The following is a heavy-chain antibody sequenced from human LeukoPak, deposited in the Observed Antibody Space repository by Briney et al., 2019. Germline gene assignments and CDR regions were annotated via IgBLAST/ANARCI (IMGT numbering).Heavy chain of an antibody. CDR2: ISAYNGNT. CDR1: GYTFTSYG. CDR3: ARGVTMIVAPGDAFDI. V-gene: IGHV1-18*01. D-gene: IGHD3-22*01. J-gene: IGHJ3*02. Sequence: ASVKVSCKASGYTFTSYGISWVGQAPGQGLEWMGWISAYNGNTNYAQKLQGRVTMTTDTSTSTAYMELRSLRSDDTAVYYCARGVTMIVAPGDAFDIWGQGTMVTVSS.